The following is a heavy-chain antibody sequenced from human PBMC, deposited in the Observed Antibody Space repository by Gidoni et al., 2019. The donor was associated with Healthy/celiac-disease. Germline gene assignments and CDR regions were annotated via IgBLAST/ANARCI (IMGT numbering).Heavy chain of an antibody. J-gene: IGHJ4*02. CDR1: GFTFRSYS. D-gene: IGHD3-10*01. CDR2: ISSSSSYI. V-gene: IGHV3-21*01. CDR3: ASELNYYGSGSYLDY. Sequence: EVQLVESGGGLVKPGGSLRLSCAASGFTFRSYSMNWVRQAPGKGLEWVSSISSSSSYIYYADSVKGRFTISRDNAKNSLYLQMNSLRAEDTAVYYCASELNYYGSGSYLDYWGQGTLVTVSS.